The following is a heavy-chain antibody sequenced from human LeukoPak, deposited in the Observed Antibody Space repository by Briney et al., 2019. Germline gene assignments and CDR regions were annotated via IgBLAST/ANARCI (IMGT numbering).Heavy chain of an antibody. CDR1: GFTFSSYW. J-gene: IGHJ4*02. CDR2: IKQDGSEK. D-gene: IGHD3-22*01. V-gene: IGHV3-7*04. CDR3: ARTIVVVIEYYLDY. Sequence: GGSLRLSCAASGFTFSSYWMSWVRQAPGKGLEWVANIKQDGSEKYYVDSVKGRFTISRDNAKNSLYLQMNSLRAEDTAVYYCARTIVVVIEYYLDYWGQGTLVTVSS.